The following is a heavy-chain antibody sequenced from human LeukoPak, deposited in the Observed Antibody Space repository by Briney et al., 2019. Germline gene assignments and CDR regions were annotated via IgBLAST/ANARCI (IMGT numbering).Heavy chain of an antibody. D-gene: IGHD3-9*01. CDR2: INPNSGGT. Sequence: ASVKVSCKASGYTFTGYYMHWVRQAPGQGLEWMGWINPNSGGTYYAQKFQGRVTMTRDTSISTAYMELSRLRSDDTAVFYCARVAHNYDLLTGYYPYLDYFDFWGQGTLVTVSS. J-gene: IGHJ4*02. CDR3: ARVAHNYDLLTGYYPYLDYFDF. V-gene: IGHV1-2*02. CDR1: GYTFTGYY.